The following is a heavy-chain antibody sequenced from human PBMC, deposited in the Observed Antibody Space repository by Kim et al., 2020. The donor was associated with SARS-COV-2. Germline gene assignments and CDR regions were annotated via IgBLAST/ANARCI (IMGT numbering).Heavy chain of an antibody. Sequence: GGSLRLSCAASGFTFSSYSMNWVRQAPGKGLEWVSPISSSSSYIYYADSVKGQFTISRDNAKNSLYLQMNSLRAEDTAVYYCARDYRLLWFGELSGGYYYYGMDVWGQGTTVTVSS. CDR3: ARDYRLLWFGELSGGYYYYGMDV. CDR1: GFTFSSYS. J-gene: IGHJ6*02. D-gene: IGHD3-10*01. CDR2: ISSSSSYI. V-gene: IGHV3-21*01.